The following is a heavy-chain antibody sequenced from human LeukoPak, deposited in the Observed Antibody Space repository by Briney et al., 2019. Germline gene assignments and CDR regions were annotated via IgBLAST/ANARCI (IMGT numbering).Heavy chain of an antibody. CDR2: IYHSGST. D-gene: IGHD1-26*01. J-gene: IGHJ3*02. CDR3: ARDLTWELRGAFDI. CDR1: GGSVSSSNW. Sequence: SETLSLTGAVSGGSVSSSNWWSWVRQPPGKGLEWIGEIYHSGSTNYNPSLKSRVTISVDKSKNQFSLQLNSVTPEDTAVYYCARDLTWELRGAFDIWGQGTMVTVSS. V-gene: IGHV4-4*02.